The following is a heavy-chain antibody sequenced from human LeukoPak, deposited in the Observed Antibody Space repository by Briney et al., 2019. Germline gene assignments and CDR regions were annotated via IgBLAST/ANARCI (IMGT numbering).Heavy chain of an antibody. CDR2: INHSGST. CDR1: GGSFSGYY. V-gene: IGHV4-34*01. D-gene: IGHD3-3*01. Sequence: SETLSLTCAVYGGSFSGYYWSWIRQPPGKGLEWIGEINHSGSTNYNPSLKSRVTISVDTSKNQFSLKLSSVTAADTAVYYCARVRSRGDFWSGYYIQSNGRGSFYFDYWGQGTLVTVPS. CDR3: ARVRSRGDFWSGYYIQSNGRGSFYFDY. J-gene: IGHJ4*02.